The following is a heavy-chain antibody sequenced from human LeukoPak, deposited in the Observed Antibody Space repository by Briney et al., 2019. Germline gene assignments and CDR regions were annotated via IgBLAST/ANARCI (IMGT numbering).Heavy chain of an antibody. D-gene: IGHD3-9*01. CDR1: GYTFTSYG. Sequence: GASVKVSCKASGYTFTSYGISWVRQAPGQGLEWMGWINTYNGNTKYAQKLQGRVTMTTDTSTSTAYMELRSLRSDDTAVYYCARSLKRYFDWLWLPNYYGMDVWGQGTTVTVSS. CDR2: INTYNGNT. V-gene: IGHV1-18*01. CDR3: ARSLKRYFDWLWLPNYYGMDV. J-gene: IGHJ6*02.